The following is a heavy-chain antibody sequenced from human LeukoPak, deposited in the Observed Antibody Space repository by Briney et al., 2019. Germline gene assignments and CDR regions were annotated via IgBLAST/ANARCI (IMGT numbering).Heavy chain of an antibody. CDR3: AKDAGYSYYYYYMDV. CDR1: GFAFDDYA. D-gene: IGHD5-18*01. V-gene: IGHV3-43D*03. J-gene: IGHJ6*03. Sequence: GGSLRLSCAASGFAFDDYAMHWVRRAPGKGLEWVSLISWDGGSTYYADSVKGRFTISRDNSKNSLYLQMNSLRAEDTALYYCAKDAGYSYYYYYMDVWGKGTTVTVSS. CDR2: ISWDGGST.